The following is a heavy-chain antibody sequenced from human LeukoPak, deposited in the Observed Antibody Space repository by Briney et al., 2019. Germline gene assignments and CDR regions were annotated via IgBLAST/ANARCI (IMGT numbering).Heavy chain of an antibody. CDR1: GFTVSKTY. CDR2: IYSGEST. V-gene: IGHV3-53*01. J-gene: IGHJ4*02. Sequence: GGSLRLSCAASGFTVSKTYMSWVRQAPGKGLEWVSVIYSGESTYYADSVKGRFTISRDNSKNTLYLQMNSLRAEDTAVYYCARDRSSIAARPYGDYWGQGTLVTVSS. D-gene: IGHD6-6*01. CDR3: ARDRSSIAARPYGDY.